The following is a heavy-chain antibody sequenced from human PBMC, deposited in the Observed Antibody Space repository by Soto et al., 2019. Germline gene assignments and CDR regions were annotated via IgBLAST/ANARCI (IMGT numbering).Heavy chain of an antibody. V-gene: IGHV1-18*01. CDR2: ISAYNGNT. D-gene: IGHD6-13*01. CDR3: AREAAAGPNWFDP. CDR1: GYTFTSYG. Sequence: ASVKVSCKASGYTFTSYGISWVRQAPGQGLEWMGWISAYNGNTNYAQKLQGRVTMTTDTSTSTAYMELRSLRSDDTAVYYCAREAAAGPNWFDPWAREPWSPSP. J-gene: IGHJ5*02.